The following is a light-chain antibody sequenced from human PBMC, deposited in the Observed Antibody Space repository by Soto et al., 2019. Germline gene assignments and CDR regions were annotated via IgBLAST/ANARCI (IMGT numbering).Light chain of an antibody. CDR3: LQSLQTWT. CDR2: LDS. Sequence: DIVMTQSPLSLPVTPGEPASISCRSSQSLLHWNGYTYLDWYLQKPGQSPQLLVYLDSNRASGVPDRFSASGSGTDFTLKISRVEAEDVGVYYCLQSLQTWTFGQGTKVEIK. V-gene: IGKV2-28*01. J-gene: IGKJ1*01. CDR1: QSLLHWNGYTY.